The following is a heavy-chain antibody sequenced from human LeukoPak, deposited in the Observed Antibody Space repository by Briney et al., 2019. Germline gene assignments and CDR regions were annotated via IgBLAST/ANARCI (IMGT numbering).Heavy chain of an antibody. D-gene: IGHD3-22*01. V-gene: IGHV5-51*01. J-gene: IGHJ4*02. CDR2: IYPGDSDT. CDR3: ARHPFEHYYDSSGYYPYYFDY. CDR1: GYSFTSYW. Sequence: GESLQISCKGSGYSFTSYWIGWVRQMPGKGLEWMGIIYPGDSDTRYSPSFQGQVTISADKSISTAYLQWSSLKASDTAMYYCARHPFEHYYDSSGYYPYYFDYWGQGTLVTVSS.